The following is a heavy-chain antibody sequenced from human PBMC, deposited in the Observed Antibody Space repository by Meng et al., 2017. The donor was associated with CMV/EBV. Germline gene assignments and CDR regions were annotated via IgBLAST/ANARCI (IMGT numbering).Heavy chain of an antibody. J-gene: IGHJ4*02. D-gene: IGHD2-8*01. CDR1: GFNSNAYW. Sequence: GESLKISCVASGFNSNAYWMTWVRQVPGKALEWVANIKQDGTEKYYVPSVKGRFIISRDNAKSSLYLQMNDLRVEDTAVYYCATTTNGCFDNWVQGALVTVSS. CDR3: ATTTNGCFDN. V-gene: IGHV3-7*01. CDR2: IKQDGTEK.